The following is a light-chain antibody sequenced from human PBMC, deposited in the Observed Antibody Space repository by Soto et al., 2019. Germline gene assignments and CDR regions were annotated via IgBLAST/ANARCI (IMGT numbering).Light chain of an antibody. Sequence: EIVLTQSPGTLSLSPGERATLSCRASQSISSAYLAWYQQKPGQAPRLLIYSASSRATGIPDRFSGCESGTDFTLTISRLEPEDFAVYYCQQYGSSPYTFGQGTKLEIK. J-gene: IGKJ2*01. CDR1: QSISSAY. CDR2: SAS. V-gene: IGKV3-20*01. CDR3: QQYGSSPYT.